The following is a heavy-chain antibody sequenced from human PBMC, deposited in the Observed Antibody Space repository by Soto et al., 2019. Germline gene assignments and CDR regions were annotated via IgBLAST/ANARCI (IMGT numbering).Heavy chain of an antibody. J-gene: IGHJ3*02. D-gene: IGHD4-17*01. CDR3: ARRETVTTENAFDI. V-gene: IGHV4-59*08. CDR2: IYYSGST. CDR1: GGSISSYY. Sequence: SETLSLTCTVSGGSISSYYWSWIRQPPGKGLEWIGYIYYSGSTNYNPSLKSRVTISVDTSKNQFSLKLSSVTAADTAVYYCARRETVTTENAFDIWGQGTMVTVSS.